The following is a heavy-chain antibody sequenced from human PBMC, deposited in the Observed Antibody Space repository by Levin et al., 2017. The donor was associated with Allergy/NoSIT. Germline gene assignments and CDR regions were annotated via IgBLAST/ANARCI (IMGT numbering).Heavy chain of an antibody. CDR3: ARGGRDIVVVPAAIRTRGTFDY. V-gene: IGHV4-34*01. J-gene: IGHJ4*02. Sequence: SPTLSLPCAVYGGSFSGYYWSWIRQPPGKGLEWIGEINHSGSTNYNPSLKSRVTISVDTSKNQFSLKLSSVTAADTAVYYCARGGRDIVVVPAAIRTRGTFDYWGQGTLVTVSS. D-gene: IGHD2-2*01. CDR2: INHSGST. CDR1: GGSFSGYY.